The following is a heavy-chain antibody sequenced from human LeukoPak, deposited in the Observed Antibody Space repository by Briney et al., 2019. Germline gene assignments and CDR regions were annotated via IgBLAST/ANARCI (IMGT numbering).Heavy chain of an antibody. D-gene: IGHD5-12*01. V-gene: IGHV3-30-3*01. J-gene: IGHJ4*02. CDR2: ISYDGSKK. Sequence: GGSLRLSCAASGFTFSNYVIHWVRQAPGKGLEWVAVISYDGSKKYYADSVKGRFTISRDNSKNALYLQMNSLRAEDTAVYYCARGPSGYHNTGGQGTLVTVSS. CDR3: ARGPSGYHNT. CDR1: GFTFSNYV.